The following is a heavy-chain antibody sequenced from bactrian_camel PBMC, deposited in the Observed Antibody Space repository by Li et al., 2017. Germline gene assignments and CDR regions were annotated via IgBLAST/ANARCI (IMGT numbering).Heavy chain of an antibody. J-gene: IGHJ4*01. CDR3: KTQPLVKAGCDY. Sequence: HVQLVESGGGSVQAGGSLRLTCAGSAYILEQCGMGWYRQSPGDKCEMVSTISTDGSIFYVDSVEGRFTISKDKATDTVHLQMNSLKPEDTAVYSCKTQPLVKAGCDYSGQGTQVTVS. CDR1: AYILEQCG. D-gene: IGHD6*01. V-gene: IGHV3S53*01. CDR2: ISTDGSI.